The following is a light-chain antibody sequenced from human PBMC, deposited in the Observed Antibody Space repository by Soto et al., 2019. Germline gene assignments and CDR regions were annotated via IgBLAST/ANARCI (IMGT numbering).Light chain of an antibody. V-gene: IGKV3-20*01. Sequence: EIVLTQSPGTLSLSPGERATLSCRASQSVSSSYLAWYQQKPGQATRLLIYAASSTATGIPDRFSGSGSGTDFTLTISRLEPEDFAVYYCQQYGSSPTTFGQGTRLEIK. CDR2: AAS. J-gene: IGKJ5*01. CDR1: QSVSSSY. CDR3: QQYGSSPTT.